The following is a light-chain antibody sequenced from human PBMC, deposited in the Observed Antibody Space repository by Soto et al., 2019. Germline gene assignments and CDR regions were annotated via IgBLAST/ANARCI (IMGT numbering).Light chain of an antibody. CDR1: QSVSSSY. CDR2: GAS. CDR3: QQYGGSPSFT. V-gene: IGKV3-20*01. J-gene: IGKJ3*01. Sequence: EIVLTQSPGTLSLSPGERATLSCRASQSVSSSYLAWYQQKPGQAPRLLIYGASGRATGIPDRLSGSGSGTDFTLTISRLEPEDFAVYYCQQYGGSPSFTFGPGTKVDIK.